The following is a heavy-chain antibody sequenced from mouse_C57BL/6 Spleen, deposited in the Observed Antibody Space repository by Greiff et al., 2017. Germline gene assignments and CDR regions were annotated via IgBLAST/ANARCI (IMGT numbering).Heavy chain of an antibody. CDR2: IYPGSGST. J-gene: IGHJ3*01. V-gene: IGHV1-55*01. CDR3: ARFYGYGQGAWFAY. CDR1: GYTFTSYW. Sequence: QVQLQQPGAELVKPGASVKMSCKASGYTFTSYWITWVKQRPGQGLEWIGDIYPGSGSTNYNEKFQSKATLTVDPSSSTAYMQLSSLASEDSAVDYCARFYGYGQGAWFAYWGQGTLVTVSA. D-gene: IGHD2-2*01.